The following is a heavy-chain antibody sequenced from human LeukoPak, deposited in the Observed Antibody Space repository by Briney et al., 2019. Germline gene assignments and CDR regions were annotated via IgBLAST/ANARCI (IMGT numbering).Heavy chain of an antibody. Sequence: ASVKVSCKASGYTFTSYYMHWVRQAPGQGLEWMGIINPSGGSTSYAQKFQGRVTMTRDTSTSTVYMELSSLRSEDTAVYYCARDGGIAVAGRILAYGMDVWGKGTTVTVSS. CDR3: ARDGGIAVAGRILAYGMDV. CDR2: INPSGGST. J-gene: IGHJ6*04. V-gene: IGHV1-46*01. CDR1: GYTFTSYY. D-gene: IGHD6-19*01.